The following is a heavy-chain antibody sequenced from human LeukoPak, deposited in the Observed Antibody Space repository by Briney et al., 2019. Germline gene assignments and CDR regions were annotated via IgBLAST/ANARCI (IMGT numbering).Heavy chain of an antibody. J-gene: IGHJ4*02. Sequence: PGGSLRLSCAASGFTFDDYAMHWVRQAPGKGLEWVSGISWNSGSIGYADSVKGRFTISRDNAKNSLYLQMNSLRAEDTALYYCAKGKDQSGSSTTAFDYWGQGTLVTASP. CDR2: ISWNSGSI. D-gene: IGHD1-26*01. V-gene: IGHV3-9*01. CDR1: GFTFDDYA. CDR3: AKGKDQSGSSTTAFDY.